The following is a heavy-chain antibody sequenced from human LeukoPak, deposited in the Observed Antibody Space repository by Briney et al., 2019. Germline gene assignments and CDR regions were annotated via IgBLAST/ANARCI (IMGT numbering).Heavy chain of an antibody. Sequence: PSETLSLTCTVSGGSISSYYWSWIRQPAGKGLKWIGRIYTSGSTNYNPSLKSRVTISIDTSKNQFSLKLSSVTAADTAVYYCARDPVQKGRGFGYWGQGTLVTVSS. J-gene: IGHJ4*02. CDR2: IYTSGST. CDR3: ARDPVQKGRGFGY. D-gene: IGHD1-1*01. V-gene: IGHV4-4*07. CDR1: GGSISSYY.